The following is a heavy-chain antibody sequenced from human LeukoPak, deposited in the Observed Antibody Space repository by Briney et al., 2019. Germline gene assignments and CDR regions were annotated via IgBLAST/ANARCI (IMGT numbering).Heavy chain of an antibody. CDR3: AKPRGIVVVTASYRNAFDI. CDR2: ISGSGGST. Sequence: GGSLRLSCAASGFTFSSYAMSWVRQAPGKGLEWVSAISGSGGSTYYADSVKGRFTISRDNSKNTLYLQMNSLRAEDTAVCYCAKPRGIVVVTASYRNAFDIWGQGTMVTVSS. D-gene: IGHD2-21*02. V-gene: IGHV3-23*01. J-gene: IGHJ3*02. CDR1: GFTFSSYA.